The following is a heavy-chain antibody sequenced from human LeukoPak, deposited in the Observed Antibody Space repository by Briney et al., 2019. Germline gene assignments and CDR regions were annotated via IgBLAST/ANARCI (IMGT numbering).Heavy chain of an antibody. Sequence: PGGSLRLSCAAAGFTFGDAWMHWIRQGPGKGLEWVGRIKSKADGGTIDYAAAVKGRFTISRDDSKNTVYLQLNSLKNEDTGVDYCTRYKYGSYYGSYYFDYWGQGTLVTVSS. D-gene: IGHD3-10*01. CDR1: GFTFGDAW. V-gene: IGHV3-15*01. CDR2: IKSKADGGTI. J-gene: IGHJ4*02. CDR3: TRYKYGSYYGSYYFDY.